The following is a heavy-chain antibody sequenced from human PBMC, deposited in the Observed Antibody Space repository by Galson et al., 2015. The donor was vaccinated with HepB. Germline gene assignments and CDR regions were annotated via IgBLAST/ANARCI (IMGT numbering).Heavy chain of an antibody. CDR3: ARGAAAAGPEGWFDP. J-gene: IGHJ5*02. D-gene: IGHD6-13*01. V-gene: IGHV1-69*02. CDR1: GGTFSSYT. Sequence: SVKVSCKASGGTFSSYTISWVRPAPGQGLEWMGRIIPILGIANYAQKFQGRVTITADKSTSTAYMELSSLRSEDTAVYYCARGAAAAGPEGWFDPWGQGTLVTVSS. CDR2: IIPILGIA.